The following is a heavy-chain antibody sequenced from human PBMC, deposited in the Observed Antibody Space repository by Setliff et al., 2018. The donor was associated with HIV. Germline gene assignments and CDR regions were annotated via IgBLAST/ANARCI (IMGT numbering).Heavy chain of an antibody. V-gene: IGHV4-31*03. CDR2: IYYSGSA. D-gene: IGHD3-10*01. CDR1: GDSINSGNYY. Sequence: LSLTCTVSGDSINSGNYYWSWIRQHPGKGLAWIGYIYYSGSAYYSPSLKSRVTISEDTSKNQFSLKMRSVTAADPAVYDCATGPAGEILSSRPFYFDCWGQGTLVTVSS. CDR3: ATGPAGEILSSRPFYFDC. J-gene: IGHJ4*02.